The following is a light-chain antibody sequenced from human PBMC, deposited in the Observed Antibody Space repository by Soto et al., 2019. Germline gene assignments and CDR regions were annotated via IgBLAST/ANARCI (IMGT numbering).Light chain of an antibody. V-gene: IGLV2-14*01. J-gene: IGLJ1*01. Sequence: QSALTQPASVSGSPGQSITISCTATSRDVGSFNYVSWYQHHPGKAPKLMIYEVTSRPSGVSNRLSGSKSGNTASLTISGLQDEDEADYYCVSYATSTTLYVFGSGTQLTVL. CDR1: SRDVGSFNY. CDR2: EVT. CDR3: VSYATSTTLYV.